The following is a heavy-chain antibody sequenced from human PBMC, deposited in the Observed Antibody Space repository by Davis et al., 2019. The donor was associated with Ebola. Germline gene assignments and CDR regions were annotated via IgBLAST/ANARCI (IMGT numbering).Heavy chain of an antibody. CDR2: INHSGST. CDR1: GGSFSGYY. CDR3: ARNPPLWLRFDP. D-gene: IGHD3-10*01. J-gene: IGHJ5*02. Sequence: SETLSLTCAVYGGSFSGYYWNWIRQPPGKGLEWIGEINHSGSTNYKSSLKSRVTISVDTSKNQFSLKLSSVTAADTAVYYCARNPPLWLRFDPWGQGTLVTVSS. V-gene: IGHV4-34*01.